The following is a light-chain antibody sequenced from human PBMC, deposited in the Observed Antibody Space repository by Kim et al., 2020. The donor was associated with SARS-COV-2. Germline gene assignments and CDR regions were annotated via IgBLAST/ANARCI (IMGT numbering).Light chain of an antibody. CDR2: RDF. Sequence: SYELTQPPSVSVSPGQTVTLTCSGDKLGEKYSCWYQQRSGQSPILLIYRDFKRPSGIPERFSGSNFGNTATLTISGTQTVDEADYYCQAWDSGTVVFGGGTQLTVL. J-gene: IGLJ2*01. V-gene: IGLV3-1*01. CDR3: QAWDSGTVV. CDR1: KLGEKY.